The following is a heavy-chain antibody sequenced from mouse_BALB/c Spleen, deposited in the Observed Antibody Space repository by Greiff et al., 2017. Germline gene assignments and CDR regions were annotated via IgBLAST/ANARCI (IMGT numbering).Heavy chain of an antibody. J-gene: IGHJ4*01. CDR2: IRLKSNNYAT. CDR3: TRYDGAMDY. CDR1: GFTFSNYW. Sequence: EVKLVESGGGLVQPGGSMKLSCVASGFTFSNYWMNWVRQSPEKGLEWVAEIRLKSNNYATHYAESVKGRFTISRDDSKSSVYLQMNNLRAEDTGIYYCTRYDGAMDYWGQGTSVTVSS. D-gene: IGHD2-12*01. V-gene: IGHV6-6*02.